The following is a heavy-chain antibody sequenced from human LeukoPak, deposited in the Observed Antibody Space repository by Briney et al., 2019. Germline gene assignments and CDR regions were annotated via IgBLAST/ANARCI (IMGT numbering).Heavy chain of an antibody. D-gene: IGHD2-2*01. CDR2: INWNGGST. J-gene: IGHJ6*03. CDR1: GFTFDDYG. V-gene: IGHV3-20*04. CDR3: ARVPIGCSSTSCQYYYYMDV. Sequence: PGGSLRLSCAASGFTFDDYGMSWVRQAPGKGLEWVSGINWNGGSTGYADSVKGRFTISRDNAKNSLYLQMNSLRAEDTALYYCARVPIGCSSTSCQYYYYMDVWGKGTTVTVSS.